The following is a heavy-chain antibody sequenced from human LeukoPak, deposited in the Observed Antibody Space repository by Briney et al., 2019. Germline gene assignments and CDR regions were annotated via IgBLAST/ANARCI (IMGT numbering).Heavy chain of an antibody. CDR1: GFTFDDYA. J-gene: IGHJ4*02. CDR2: ISWNSGSI. Sequence: GGSLRLSCAASGFTFDDYAMHWVRQAPGKGLEWVSGISWNSGSIGYADSVKGRFTISRDNAKNSLYLQMNSLRAEDTALYYCAKGYSGGYTSPDYWGQGTLVTVSS. CDR3: AKGYSGGYTSPDY. V-gene: IGHV3-9*01. D-gene: IGHD1-26*01.